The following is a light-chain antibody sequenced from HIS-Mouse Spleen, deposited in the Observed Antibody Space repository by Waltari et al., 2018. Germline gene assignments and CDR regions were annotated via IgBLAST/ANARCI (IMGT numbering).Light chain of an antibody. V-gene: IGKV3-20*01. Sequence: EIVLTQSPGTLSLSPGERATLSCRASQSVSSSYLAWYQQKPSQAPRRLIYGASSRATRIPDRFSGSGSGTDFTLTISRLEPEDFAVYYCQQYGSSPYTFGQGTKLEIK. J-gene: IGKJ2*01. CDR2: GAS. CDR3: QQYGSSPYT. CDR1: QSVSSSY.